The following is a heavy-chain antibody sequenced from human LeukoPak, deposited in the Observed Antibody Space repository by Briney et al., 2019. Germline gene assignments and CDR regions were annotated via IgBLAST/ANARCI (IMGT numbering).Heavy chain of an antibody. D-gene: IGHD6-13*01. Sequence: GGSLRLSCAASGFTFNSYAMSWVRQAPGKGLEWVSGISSGGNTYYADSVKGRFTISRDKSENTLNLQMNSLRAEDTAIYYCAKARAGDITAAFNYWGQGTLVTVSS. CDR2: ISSGGNT. CDR1: GFTFNSYA. CDR3: AKARAGDITAAFNY. V-gene: IGHV3-23*01. J-gene: IGHJ4*02.